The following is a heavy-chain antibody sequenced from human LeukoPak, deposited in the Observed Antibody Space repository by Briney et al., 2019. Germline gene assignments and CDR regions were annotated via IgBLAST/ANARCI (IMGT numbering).Heavy chain of an antibody. V-gene: IGHV4-38-2*02. Sequence: SETLSLTCTVSGYSISSPYYWGWIRQPPGKGLEWIGSMYHSGNTYYNPSLKSRVTISVDTSKNQFSLKLNSVTAADTAVYFCARDGGGRLEYFIDYWGQGTLVTVSS. J-gene: IGHJ4*02. CDR3: ARDGGGRLEYFIDY. CDR2: MYHSGNT. CDR1: GYSISSPYY. D-gene: IGHD3-3*01.